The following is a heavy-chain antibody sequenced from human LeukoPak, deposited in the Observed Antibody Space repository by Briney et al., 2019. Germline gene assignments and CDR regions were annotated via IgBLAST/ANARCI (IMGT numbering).Heavy chain of an antibody. D-gene: IGHD1-26*01. CDR2: ISYDGSNK. J-gene: IGHJ4*02. CDR3: ARDSVGATNYFDY. V-gene: IGHV3-30-3*01. CDR1: GFTCSSYA. Sequence: GGSLRLSCAASGFTCSSYAMHWVRQAPGKGLEWVAVISYDGSNKYYADSVKGRFTISRDNSKNTLYLQMNSLRAEDTAVYYCARDSVGATNYFDYWGQGTLVTVSS.